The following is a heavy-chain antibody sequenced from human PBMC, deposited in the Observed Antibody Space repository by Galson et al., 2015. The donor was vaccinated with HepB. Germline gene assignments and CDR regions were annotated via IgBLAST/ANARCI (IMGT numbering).Heavy chain of an antibody. CDR1: GFTFSSYA. J-gene: IGHJ4*02. D-gene: IGHD6-13*01. Sequence: SLRLSCAASGFTFSSYAMSWVRQAPGKGLEWVSAISGSGGSTYYADSVKGRFTISRDNSKNTLYLQMNSLRAEDTALYYCAKDTTAAAGTLDYWGQGTLVTVSS. V-gene: IGHV3-23*01. CDR3: AKDTTAAAGTLDY. CDR2: ISGSGGST.